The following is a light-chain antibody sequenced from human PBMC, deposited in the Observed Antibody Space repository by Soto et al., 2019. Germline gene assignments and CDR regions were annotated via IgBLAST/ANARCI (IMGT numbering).Light chain of an antibody. CDR2: AAS. CDR1: QGIRNF. V-gene: IGKV1-27*01. CDR3: QNYSSVPV. Sequence: DIQMTQSPTSLSSSVGDRVTITCRASQGIRNFVAWYQQKPGKAPKLLIYAASTLQSGVPSRCSGSGSGTDFTLTINSLQPDDVATYSCQNYSSVPVFGPGTKVEIK. J-gene: IGKJ3*01.